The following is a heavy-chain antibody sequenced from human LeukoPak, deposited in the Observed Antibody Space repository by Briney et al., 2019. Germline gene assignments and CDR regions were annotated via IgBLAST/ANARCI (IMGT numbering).Heavy chain of an antibody. CDR2: IYPGDSDT. Sequence: GESLKISCKGSGYSFTAYWIGWVRQMPGKGLEWMGIIYPGDSDTRYSPSFQGQVTISADKSISTAHLQWSSLKASDTAMYYCARARFCSGGDCYAEYWGQGTLVTVSS. CDR3: ARARFCSGGDCYAEY. V-gene: IGHV5-51*01. J-gene: IGHJ4*02. D-gene: IGHD2-21*01. CDR1: GYSFTAYW.